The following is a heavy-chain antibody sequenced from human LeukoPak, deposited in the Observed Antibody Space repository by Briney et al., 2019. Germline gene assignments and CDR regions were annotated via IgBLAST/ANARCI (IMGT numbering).Heavy chain of an antibody. CDR2: IYSGGST. J-gene: IGHJ4*02. D-gene: IGHD2-2*01. CDR1: GFTVSSNY. V-gene: IGHV3-53*01. Sequence: GGSLRLSCAASGFTVSSNYMSWVRQAPGKGLEWVSVIYSGGSTYYADSVKGRFTISRDNSMNTLYLQMNSLRAEDTAVYYCASLIVVVPAAIRDYWGQGTLVTVSS. CDR3: ASLIVVVPAAIRDY.